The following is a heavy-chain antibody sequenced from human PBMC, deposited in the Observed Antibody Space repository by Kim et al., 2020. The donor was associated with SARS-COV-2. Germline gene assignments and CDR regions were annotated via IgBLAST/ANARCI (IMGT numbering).Heavy chain of an antibody. CDR3: AHATTETGGGY. CDR2: IYWDDDK. CDR1: GFSLTTTGVG. V-gene: IGHV2-5*02. J-gene: IGHJ4*02. Sequence: SGPTLVNPTQTLTLTCTFSGFSLTTTGVGVGWIRQPPGKALEWLALIYWDDDKRYSQSLRSRLTITKETSKNQEVLTMTNLGPVDTATYYCAHATTETGGGYWGQGTLVTVSS. D-gene: IGHD3-16*01.